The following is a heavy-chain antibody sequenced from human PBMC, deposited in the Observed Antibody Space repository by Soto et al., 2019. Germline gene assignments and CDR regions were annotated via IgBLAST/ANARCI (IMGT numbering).Heavy chain of an antibody. CDR1: GFTFSNYA. V-gene: IGHV3-23*01. J-gene: IGHJ4*02. Sequence: PVGSLRLSCTASGFTFSNYAMSWVRQAPGKGLEWVSVVSGSGSRTDFAASVKGRFTISRDNSKNTMYLQMNSLRAEDTAVYYCAKDALSAAATPYYFDYWGQGTLVTVSS. D-gene: IGHD2-15*01. CDR2: VSGSGSRT. CDR3: AKDALSAAATPYYFDY.